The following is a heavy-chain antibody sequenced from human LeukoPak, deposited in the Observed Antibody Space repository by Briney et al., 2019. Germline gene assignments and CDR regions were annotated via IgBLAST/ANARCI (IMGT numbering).Heavy chain of an antibody. J-gene: IGHJ3*02. V-gene: IGHV3-33*06. CDR2: IWYDGNHI. CDR1: GFRFSSFG. CDR3: AKDHTLRAGDRDAFDI. Sequence: GRSLRLSCEASGFRFSSFGMHWVRQAPGKGPEWVAVIWYDGNHIHYADSVKGRFTISRDNSKNTVYLLMNSLRAEDTAVYYCAKDHTLRAGDRDAFDIWGQGTMVTVSS. D-gene: IGHD2-21*01.